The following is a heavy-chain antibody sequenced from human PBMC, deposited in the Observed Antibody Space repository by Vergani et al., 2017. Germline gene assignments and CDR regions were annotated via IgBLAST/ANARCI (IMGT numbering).Heavy chain of an antibody. CDR1: GGSISSYY. J-gene: IGHJ4*02. V-gene: IGHV4-59*08. CDR3: ARSTHDCWSGSAEY. D-gene: IGHD3-3*01. Sequence: QVQLQESGPGLVKPSETLSLTCTVSGGSISSYYWSWIRQPPGKGLEWIGYIYYSGSTNYNPSLKSRVTISVDTSKNQFSLKLSSVTAADTAVYYCARSTHDCWSGSAEYWGQGTLVTVSS. CDR2: IYYSGST.